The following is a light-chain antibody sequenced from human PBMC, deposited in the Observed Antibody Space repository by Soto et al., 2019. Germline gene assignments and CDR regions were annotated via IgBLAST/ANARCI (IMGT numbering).Light chain of an antibody. CDR3: QHYNNWPFT. V-gene: IGKV3-15*01. J-gene: IGKJ3*01. CDR1: QAVSSN. CDR2: AAS. Sequence: EIVMTQSPATLSASPGERATLSCRASQAVSSNLAWYQQKPGQAPRLLIYAASTRAAGIPDRFSGSGSGTGFTLTITSLQSEDFAVYYCQHYNNWPFTFGPGTKVDI.